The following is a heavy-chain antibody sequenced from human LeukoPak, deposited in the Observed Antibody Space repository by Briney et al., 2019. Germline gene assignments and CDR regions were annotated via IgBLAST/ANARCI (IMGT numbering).Heavy chain of an antibody. CDR1: GYTFTSYG. J-gene: IGHJ1*01. Sequence: VASVKVSCKDSGYTFTSYGISWVRQAPGQGLEWMGWISAYNGNTNYAQKLQGRVTMTRDTSTSTVYMELSSLRSEDTAVYYCASFLASYSSSWYGDFQHWGQGTLVTVSS. CDR2: ISAYNGNT. CDR3: ASFLASYSSSWYGDFQH. D-gene: IGHD6-13*01. V-gene: IGHV1-18*01.